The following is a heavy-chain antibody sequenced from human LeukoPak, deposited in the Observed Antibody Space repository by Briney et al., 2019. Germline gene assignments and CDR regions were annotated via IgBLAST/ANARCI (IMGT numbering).Heavy chain of an antibody. CDR1: GFTFSSNG. CDR2: IQNDGNNK. V-gene: IGHV3-30*02. D-gene: IGHD6-6*01. CDR3: ARDWGTSSLYLVN. Sequence: GGSLRPXCAASGFTFSSNGMQWVRQTPGKGLEYVAFIQNDGNNKKYADSVKGRFTISRDNSKNTLYLQMNSLRAEDTAVYYCARDWGTSSLYLVNWGQGTLVTVSS. J-gene: IGHJ4*02.